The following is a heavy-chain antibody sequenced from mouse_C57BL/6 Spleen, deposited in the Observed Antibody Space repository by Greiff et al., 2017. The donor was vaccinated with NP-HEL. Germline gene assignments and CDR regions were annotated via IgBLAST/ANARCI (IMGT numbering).Heavy chain of an antibody. V-gene: IGHV1-82*01. J-gene: IGHJ2*01. CDR3: ARWDYYGSSYGFDD. CDR2: IYPGDGDT. CDR1: GFAFSSSW. D-gene: IGHD1-1*01. Sequence: LQQSGASVKISCKASGFAFSSSWMNWVKQRPGKGLEWIGRIYPGDGDTNYNGKFKGKATLTADNSSSTAYMQLSSLTSEDSAVYFCARWDYYGSSYGFDDWGQGTTLTVSS.